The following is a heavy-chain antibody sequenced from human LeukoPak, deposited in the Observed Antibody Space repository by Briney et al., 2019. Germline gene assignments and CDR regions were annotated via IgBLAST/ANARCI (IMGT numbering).Heavy chain of an antibody. V-gene: IGHV3-9*01. CDR1: GFTFDDYA. Sequence: GGSLRLSCAASGFTFDDYAMHWVRQAPGKGLEWVSGISWNSGSIGYADSVKGRFTISRDNAKNSLYLQMDSLRAEDTAVYYCARCRDYNFWSGSAVDYWGQGTLVTVSS. D-gene: IGHD3-3*01. CDR3: ARCRDYNFWSGSAVDY. J-gene: IGHJ4*02. CDR2: ISWNSGSI.